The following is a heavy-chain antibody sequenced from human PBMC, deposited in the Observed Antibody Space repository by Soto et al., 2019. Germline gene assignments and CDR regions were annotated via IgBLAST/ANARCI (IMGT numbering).Heavy chain of an antibody. Sequence: ASVNVSFKSSGYTFTGYYIHWVRQAPGQGLEWMGWINPNSGGTNYAQKFQGRVTMTRDTSISTAYMELSRLRSDDTAVYYCARPGGYSGYGSFYGMDVWGQGTTVTVS. CDR3: ARPGGYSGYGSFYGMDV. CDR1: GYTFTGYY. V-gene: IGHV1-2*02. J-gene: IGHJ6*02. CDR2: INPNSGGT. D-gene: IGHD5-12*01.